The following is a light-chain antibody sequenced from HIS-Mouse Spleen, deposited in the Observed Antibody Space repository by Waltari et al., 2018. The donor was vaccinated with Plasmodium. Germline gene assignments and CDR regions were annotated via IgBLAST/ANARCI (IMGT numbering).Light chain of an antibody. CDR2: GKN. CDR3: HSLDSSGNHHV. V-gene: IGLV3-19*01. CDR1: SLRSYY. Sequence: SSELTQDPAVSVALGQTVRITCQGDSLRSYYASWYQQKPGQAPVIVIYGKNNRPSGIPYRFSGSSTGTTASWTITGAHAEDDADYYCHSLDSSGNHHVFGGATKLTVL. J-gene: IGLJ3*02.